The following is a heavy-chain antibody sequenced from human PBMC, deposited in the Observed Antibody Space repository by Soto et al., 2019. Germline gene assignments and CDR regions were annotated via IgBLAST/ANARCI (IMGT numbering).Heavy chain of an antibody. CDR1: GVSIGSHF. D-gene: IGHD4-17*01. CDR2: IYHTVNT. CDR3: ARLQSTVVTALDI. J-gene: IGHJ3*02. V-gene: IGHV4-59*11. Sequence: QVQLQESGPRLVKPSETLSLTCSVSGVSIGSHFWSWIRQAPGKGPELVGYIYHTVNTNYNPALKSRVTISMDTSKNLLSLQLSSVTAADTAVYYCARLQSTVVTALDIWGQGTMVTVSS.